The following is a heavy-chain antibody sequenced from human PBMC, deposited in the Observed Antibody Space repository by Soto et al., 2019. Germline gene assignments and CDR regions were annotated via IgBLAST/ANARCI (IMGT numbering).Heavy chain of an antibody. CDR3: ARALITMVRGVNNNWFAP. D-gene: IGHD3-10*01. V-gene: IGHV4-30-4*01. J-gene: IGHJ5*02. CDR1: GGSISSGDYY. Sequence: SETLSLTCTVSGGSISSGDYYWSWIRQPPGKGLEWIGYIYYSGSTYYNPSLKSRVTISVDTSKNQFSLKLSSVTAADTAVYYCARALITMVRGVNNNWFAPWGQGTLVTVS. CDR2: IYYSGST.